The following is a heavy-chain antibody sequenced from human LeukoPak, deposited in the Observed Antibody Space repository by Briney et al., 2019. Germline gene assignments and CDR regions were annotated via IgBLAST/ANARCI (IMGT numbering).Heavy chain of an antibody. CDR2: TSGSGGST. D-gene: IGHD6-19*01. V-gene: IGHV3-23*01. CDR1: GFTFSSYA. CDR3: AKSSGQYYYYYGMDV. J-gene: IGHJ6*02. Sequence: PGGSLRLSCAASGFTFSSYAMSWVRQAPGKGLEWVSATSGSGGSTYYADSVKGRFTISRDNSKNTLYLQMNSLRAEDTAVYYCAKSSGQYYYYYGMDVWGQGTTVTVSS.